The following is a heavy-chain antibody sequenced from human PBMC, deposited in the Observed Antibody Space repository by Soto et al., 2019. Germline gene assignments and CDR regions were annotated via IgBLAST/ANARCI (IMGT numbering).Heavy chain of an antibody. Sequence: DSVQVSCKASGYTFTSYYMHWVRQAPGQGLEWMGIINPSGGSTSYAQKFQGRVTMTRDTSTSTVYMELSSLRSEDTAVYYCARVYRGWNYYYYYGMDGWGEGTTVTVSS. CDR2: INPSGGST. J-gene: IGHJ6*04. CDR1: GYTFTSYY. V-gene: IGHV1-46*01. D-gene: IGHD6-19*01. CDR3: ARVYRGWNYYYYYGMDG.